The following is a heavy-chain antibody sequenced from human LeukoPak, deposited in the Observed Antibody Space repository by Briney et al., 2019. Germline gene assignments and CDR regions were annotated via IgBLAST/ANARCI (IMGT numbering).Heavy chain of an antibody. Sequence: SETLSLTCTVSGGSISSYYWSWIRQPPGKGLEWIGYIYYSGSTNYNPSLKSRVTISVDTSKNQFSLKLSSVTAADTAVYYCALLGYCTNGVCYPEGAFDIWGQGTMVTVSS. CDR1: GGSISSYY. CDR3: ALLGYCTNGVCYPEGAFDI. CDR2: IYYSGST. J-gene: IGHJ3*02. D-gene: IGHD2-8*01. V-gene: IGHV4-59*08.